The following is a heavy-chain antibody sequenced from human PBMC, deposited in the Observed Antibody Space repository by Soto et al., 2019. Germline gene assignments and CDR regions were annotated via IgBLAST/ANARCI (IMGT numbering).Heavy chain of an antibody. CDR2: ISWNSGSI. CDR1: GFTFDDYA. V-gene: IGHV3-9*01. Sequence: EVQLVESGGGLVQPGRSLRLSCAASGFTFDDYAMHWVRQAPGKGLEWVSGISWNSGSIGYADSVKGRFTISRDNAKNSLYLQMNSLRAEDTALYYWAKDMGYWTNGVCYYYYYYGMYVWGQGTTVTVSS. CDR3: AKDMGYWTNGVCYYYYYYGMYV. J-gene: IGHJ6*02. D-gene: IGHD2-8*01.